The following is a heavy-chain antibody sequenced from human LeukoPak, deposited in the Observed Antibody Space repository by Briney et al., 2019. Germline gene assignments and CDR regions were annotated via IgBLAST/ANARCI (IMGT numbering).Heavy chain of an antibody. Sequence: GGSLRLSCAASGFTFSNAWMSWVRQAPGKGLEWVGRINSKTGGGTTDYAAPVKGRFTISRDDAKNTLNMQMNSLKTEDTAVYYCTTVYYDFWSGYPPLFDYWGQGTLVTVSS. CDR1: GFTFSNAW. V-gene: IGHV3-15*01. D-gene: IGHD3-3*01. CDR2: INSKTGGGTT. CDR3: TTVYYDFWSGYPPLFDY. J-gene: IGHJ4*02.